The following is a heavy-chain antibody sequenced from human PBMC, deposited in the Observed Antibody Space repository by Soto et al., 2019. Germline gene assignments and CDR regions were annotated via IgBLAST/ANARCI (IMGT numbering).Heavy chain of an antibody. V-gene: IGHV3-23*01. CDR2: ISGSGGDT. CDR3: AKARGSSTPAPGSY. D-gene: IGHD2-2*01. Sequence: GGSLRLSCAASGFTFSTYAMSWVRQAPGKGLEWVSVISGSGGDTYYADSVKGRFTISRDNSKNTLSLQMNSLRAEDTAVYYCAKARGSSTPAPGSYWGQVTQVTVSS. CDR1: GFTFSTYA. J-gene: IGHJ1*01.